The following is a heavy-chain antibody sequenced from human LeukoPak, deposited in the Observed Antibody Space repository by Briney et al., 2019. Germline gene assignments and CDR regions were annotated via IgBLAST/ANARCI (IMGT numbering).Heavy chain of an antibody. CDR3: AKAAGYDYVWGSYRPDAFDI. D-gene: IGHD3-16*02. CDR1: GFTVSSNY. V-gene: IGHV3-66*01. J-gene: IGHJ3*02. CDR2: IYTGGGT. Sequence: GGSLRLSCAASGFTVSSNYMNWVRQAPGKGLEWVSVIYTGGGTYYAESVRGRFTISRDNSKNTLYLQMNSLRAEDTAVYYCAKAAGYDYVWGSYRPDAFDIWGQGTMVTVSS.